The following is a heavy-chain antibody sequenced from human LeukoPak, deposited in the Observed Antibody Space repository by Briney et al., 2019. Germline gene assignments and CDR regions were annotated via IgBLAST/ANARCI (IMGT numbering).Heavy chain of an antibody. CDR3: AKVDY. Sequence: GGSLRLSCAVSGFTFSASWMNWVRQAPGKGLEWVANINPDGTVKTYVDSLEGRFTISRDNSKNTLYLQMNSLRAEDTAVYYCAKVDYWGQGTLVTVSS. J-gene: IGHJ4*02. V-gene: IGHV3-7*02. CDR2: INPDGTVK. CDR1: GFTFSASW.